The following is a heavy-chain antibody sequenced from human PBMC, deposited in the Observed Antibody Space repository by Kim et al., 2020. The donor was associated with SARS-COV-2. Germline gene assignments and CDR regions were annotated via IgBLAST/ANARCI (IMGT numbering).Heavy chain of an antibody. CDR3: AKDLTAAAGTPKYSYGIDV. Sequence: GGSLRLSCAASGFTFDGYAMHWVRQVPGKGLEWVSGINWNSGSIGYADSVKGRFTISRDNAKNSLYLQMNSLRPEDTALYYCAKDLTAAAGTPKYSYGIDVWGAETTVIVSS. CDR2: INWNSGSI. J-gene: IGHJ6*04. V-gene: IGHV3-9*01. CDR1: GFTFDGYA. D-gene: IGHD6-13*01.